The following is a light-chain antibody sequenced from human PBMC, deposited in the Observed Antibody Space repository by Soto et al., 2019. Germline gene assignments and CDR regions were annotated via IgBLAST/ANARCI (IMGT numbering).Light chain of an antibody. CDR1: NSDVGGYNH. CDR3: SSYTSSSTPYV. Sequence: QSVLTQPASVSGSPGQSITISCTGTNSDVGGYNHVSWYQQHPGKVPKVLIYDVANRPSGVSNRFSGSKSGNTASLTISGLQPEDEADSYCSSYTSSSTPYVYGTGTKVTVL. CDR2: DVA. V-gene: IGLV2-14*01. J-gene: IGLJ1*01.